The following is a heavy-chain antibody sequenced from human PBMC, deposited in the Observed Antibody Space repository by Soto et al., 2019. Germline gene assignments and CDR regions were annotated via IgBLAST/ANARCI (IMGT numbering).Heavy chain of an antibody. CDR3: VRGVGNSDH. V-gene: IGHV3-74*03. D-gene: IGHD2-8*01. CDR1: GFTFSSYG. Sequence: EVQLVESGGGLVQPGGSLRLSCVASGFTFSSYGMHWVRQVPGKEPVWVSFIDSYGSSTKYADSVRGRFTISRDNAKNTVYLLMNSLRVEDTAVYYCVRGVGNSDHWGQGTLVTVSS. CDR2: IDSYGSST. J-gene: IGHJ4*02.